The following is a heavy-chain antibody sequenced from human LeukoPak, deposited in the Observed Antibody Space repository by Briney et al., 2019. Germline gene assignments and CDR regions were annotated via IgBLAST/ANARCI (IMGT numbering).Heavy chain of an antibody. CDR1: GFTFSSYA. Sequence: GGSLRLSRAASGFTFSSYAMHWVRQAPGKGLEYVSAISSNGGSTYYANSVKGRFTISRDNSKNTLYLQMGSLRAEDTAVYYCARDDSRYCSSTSCYVGDYWGQGTLVTVSS. D-gene: IGHD2-2*01. CDR2: ISSNGGST. J-gene: IGHJ4*02. CDR3: ARDDSRYCSSTSCYVGDY. V-gene: IGHV3-64*01.